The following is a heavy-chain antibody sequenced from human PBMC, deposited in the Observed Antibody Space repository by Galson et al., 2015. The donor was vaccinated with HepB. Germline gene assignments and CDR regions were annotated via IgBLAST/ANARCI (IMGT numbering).Heavy chain of an antibody. CDR2: ISWNSGSI. Sequence: SLRLSCAASGFTFDDYAMHWVRQALGKGLEWVSGISWNSGSIGYADSVKGRFTISRDNAKNSLYLQMNSLRAEDTALYYCAKDINRYDPKGYWGQGTLVTVSS. D-gene: IGHD3-16*01. J-gene: IGHJ4*02. V-gene: IGHV3-9*01. CDR3: AKDINRYDPKGY. CDR1: GFTFDDYA.